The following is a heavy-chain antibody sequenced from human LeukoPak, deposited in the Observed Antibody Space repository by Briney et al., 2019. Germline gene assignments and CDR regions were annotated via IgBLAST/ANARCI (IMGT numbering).Heavy chain of an antibody. D-gene: IGHD5-12*01. V-gene: IGHV3-30*02. CDR3: AKDQGDGAWLRPTWDH. CDR2: IRNDGINK. J-gene: IGHJ4*02. Sequence: PGGSLRLSCAASGFTFSSSAMHWVRQAPGKGPEWVAFIRNDGINKYYADSLKGRFTISRDNSKNTLYLQMNSLRAEDTAVYYCAKDQGDGAWLRPTWDHWGQGTLVTVSS. CDR1: GFTFSSSA.